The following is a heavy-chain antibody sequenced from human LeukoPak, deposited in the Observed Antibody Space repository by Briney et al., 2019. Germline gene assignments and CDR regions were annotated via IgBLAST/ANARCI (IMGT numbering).Heavy chain of an antibody. V-gene: IGHV3-7*03. D-gene: IGHD3-9*01. Sequence: GGSLRLSCAASGXTFTSYWMSWVRQAPGKGLEWVANIKHDGSETYYVDSVKGRFTISRDDAKKSLYLQMNSLRADDTALYYCARGPGRVAVPATGSFDLWGQGTMVTVS. CDR1: GXTFTSYW. CDR2: IKHDGSET. CDR3: ARGPGRVAVPATGSFDL. J-gene: IGHJ3*01.